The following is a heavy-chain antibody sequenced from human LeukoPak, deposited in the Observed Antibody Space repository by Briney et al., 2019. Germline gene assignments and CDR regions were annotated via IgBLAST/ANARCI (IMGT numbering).Heavy chain of an antibody. J-gene: IGHJ6*02. CDR1: GFTFSSYW. D-gene: IGHD6-19*01. CDR3: ASGIAVAGTRGMDV. Sequence: SGGSLRLSCAASGFTFSSYWMHWVRQAPGKGLVWVSRINSDGSSTSYADSVKGRFVISRDNAKNTLYVQMNSLRAEDTAVYYCASGIAVAGTRGMDVWGQGTTVTVSS. V-gene: IGHV3-74*01. CDR2: INSDGSST.